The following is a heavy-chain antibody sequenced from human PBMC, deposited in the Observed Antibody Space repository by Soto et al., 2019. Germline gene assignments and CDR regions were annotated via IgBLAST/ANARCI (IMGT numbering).Heavy chain of an antibody. CDR2: INPNGGST. CDR1: ADTFTSYY. Sequence: AAVKVSCKAPADTFTSYYIHWVRQAPGQGLEWMGIINPNGGSTRFAQTFQGRITMTTDTSTSTVYMELRSLRSEDTAVYYCAKKPITMIVRTYYFDYWGQGTLVTVSS. J-gene: IGHJ4*02. CDR3: AKKPITMIVRTYYFDY. V-gene: IGHV1-46*01. D-gene: IGHD3-22*01.